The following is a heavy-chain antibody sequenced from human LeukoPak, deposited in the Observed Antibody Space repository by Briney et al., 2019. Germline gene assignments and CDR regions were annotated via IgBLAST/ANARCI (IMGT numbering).Heavy chain of an antibody. V-gene: IGHV4-39*07. Sequence: PSETLSLTCTVSGGSISSSSYYWGWIRQPPGKGLEWIGSIYYSGSTYYNPSLKSRVTISVDTSKNQFSLKLSSVTAADTAVYYCARDKLLACMDVWGKGTTVTVSS. CDR2: IYYSGST. CDR1: GGSISSSSYY. J-gene: IGHJ6*03. CDR3: ARDKLLACMDV. D-gene: IGHD2-15*01.